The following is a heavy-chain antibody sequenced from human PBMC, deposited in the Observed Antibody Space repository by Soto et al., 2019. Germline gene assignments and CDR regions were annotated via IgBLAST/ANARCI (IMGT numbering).Heavy chain of an antibody. CDR3: ARDYYDSSGYLDY. CDR2: IKEDGSEI. CDR1: GFTFSHSW. D-gene: IGHD3-22*01. J-gene: IGHJ4*02. Sequence: PVGSLRLSCAASGFTFSHSWMSLVRQAPGKGLEWVANIKEDGSEIHYVDSVKGRFTISRDNSKNTLYLQMNSLRAEDTAVYYCARDYYDSSGYLDYWGQGTLVTVSS. V-gene: IGHV3-7*01.